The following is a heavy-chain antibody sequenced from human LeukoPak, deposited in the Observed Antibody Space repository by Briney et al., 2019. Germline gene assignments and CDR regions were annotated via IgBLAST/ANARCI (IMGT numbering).Heavy chain of an antibody. CDR2: INPNSGGT. CDR3: ARARPTTYYDILTGQIPYYFDY. V-gene: IGHV1-2*02. Sequence: ASVKVSCKASGYTFTGYYMHWGRQAPGQGLEWMGWINPNSGGTNYAQKFQGRVTMTRDTSISTAYMELSRLRSDDTAVYYCARARPTTYYDILTGQIPYYFDYWGQGTLVTVSS. J-gene: IGHJ4*02. CDR1: GYTFTGYY. D-gene: IGHD3-9*01.